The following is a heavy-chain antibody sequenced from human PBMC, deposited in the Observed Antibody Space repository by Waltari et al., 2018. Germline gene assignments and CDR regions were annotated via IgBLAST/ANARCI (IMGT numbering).Heavy chain of an antibody. CDR2: IIPIFGTA. CDR1: GGTFSSYA. D-gene: IGHD6-19*01. J-gene: IGHJ4*02. V-gene: IGHV1-69*01. CDR3: ARTPGIAVAAPWYYFDY. Sequence: KKPGSSVKVSCKASGGTFSSYAISWVRQAPGQGLEWMGGIIPIFGTANYAQKFQGRVTITADESTSTAYMELSSLRSEDTAVYYCARTPGIAVAAPWYYFDYWGQGTLVTVSS.